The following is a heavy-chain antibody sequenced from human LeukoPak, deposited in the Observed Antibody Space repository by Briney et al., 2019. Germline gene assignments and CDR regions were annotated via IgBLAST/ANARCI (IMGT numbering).Heavy chain of an antibody. CDR1: GFSFSENW. CDR2: INSDGSIT. CDR3: ADGPNFEY. J-gene: IGHJ4*02. V-gene: IGHV3-74*01. Sequence: GSLRLSCAASGFSFSENWMHWVRQAPGKGLVWVSRINSDGSITSYADSVKGRFTISRDNAKNTLYLQMNSLRVEDTAVYYCADGPNFEYWGQGTLVTVSS.